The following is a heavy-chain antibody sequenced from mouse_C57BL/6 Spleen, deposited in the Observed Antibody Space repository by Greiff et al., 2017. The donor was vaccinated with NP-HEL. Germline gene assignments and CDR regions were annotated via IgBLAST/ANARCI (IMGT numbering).Heavy chain of an antibody. CDR2: ISSGGSYT. CDR3: ARHEDINYVVFAY. Sequence: EVKLVESGGDLVKPGGSLKLSCAASGFTFSSYGMSWVRQTPDKRLEWVATISSGGSYTYYPDSVKGRFTISRDNAKNTLYLQMSSLKSEDTAMYYCARHEDINYVVFAYWGQGTLVTVSA. J-gene: IGHJ3*01. CDR1: GFTFSSYG. V-gene: IGHV5-6*01. D-gene: IGHD2-5*01.